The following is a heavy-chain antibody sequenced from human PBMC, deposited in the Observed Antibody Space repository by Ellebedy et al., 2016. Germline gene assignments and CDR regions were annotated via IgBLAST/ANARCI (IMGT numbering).Heavy chain of an antibody. CDR2: INTNTGNP. Sequence: ASVKVSCKTSGYTFTSYAMTWVRQAPGQGLEWMGWINTNTGNPTYAQGFTGRFVFSLDTSVSTAYLQISSLKAEDSAVYYCARVGLGLTTSFDYWGQGTLVTVSS. CDR3: ARVGLGLTTSFDY. J-gene: IGHJ4*02. D-gene: IGHD2/OR15-2a*01. V-gene: IGHV7-4-1*02. CDR1: GYTFTSYA.